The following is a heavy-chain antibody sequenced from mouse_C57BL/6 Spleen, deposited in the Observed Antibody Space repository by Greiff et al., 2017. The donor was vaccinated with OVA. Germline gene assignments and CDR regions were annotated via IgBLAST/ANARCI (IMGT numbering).Heavy chain of an antibody. CDR1: GYTFTDYE. V-gene: IGHV1-15*01. Sequence: QVQLQQSGAELVRPGASVTLSCKASGYTFTDYEMHWVKQTPVHGLEWIGAIDPETGGTAYNQKFKGKAILTADKSSSTAYMELRSLTSEDSAVYYCTRKPGYGWFAYWGQGTLVTVSA. J-gene: IGHJ3*01. CDR2: IDPETGGT. CDR3: TRKPGYGWFAY. D-gene: IGHD1-1*02.